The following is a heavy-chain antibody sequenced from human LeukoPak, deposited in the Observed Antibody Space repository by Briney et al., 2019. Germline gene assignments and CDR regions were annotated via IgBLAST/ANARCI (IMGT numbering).Heavy chain of an antibody. D-gene: IGHD3-16*01. CDR1: GYTFISKG. V-gene: IGHV1-3*04. J-gene: IGHJ4*02. CDR2: INTDNSNT. Sequence: AASVKVSCKASGYTFISKGIHWVRQAPGQRLEWMAWINTDNSNTKRSQTLLGRVTITRDTSATTAYMELSSLRFEDTAEYYCARSTGPGGYFDFWGQGTLVTVSS. CDR3: ARSTGPGGYFDF.